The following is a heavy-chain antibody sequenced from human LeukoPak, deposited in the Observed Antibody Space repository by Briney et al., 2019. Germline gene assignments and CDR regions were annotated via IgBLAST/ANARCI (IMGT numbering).Heavy chain of an antibody. V-gene: IGHV3-30*04. CDR3: AREELWFGALFDY. Sequence: PGGSLRLSCAASGFTFSSYAMHWVRQAPGKGLEWVAVISYDGSNKYYADSVKGRFTISRDNAKNTLYLQMNSLRAEDTAVYYCAREELWFGALFDYWGQGTLVTVSS. CDR1: GFTFSSYA. J-gene: IGHJ4*02. CDR2: ISYDGSNK. D-gene: IGHD3-10*01.